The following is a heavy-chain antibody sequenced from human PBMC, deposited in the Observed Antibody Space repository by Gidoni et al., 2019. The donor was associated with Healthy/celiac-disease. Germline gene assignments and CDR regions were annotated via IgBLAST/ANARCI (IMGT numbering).Heavy chain of an antibody. CDR2: IYYIVST. Sequence: QVQLQESGPGLEKPSQTLSLPCTFSGASISSGGNYWRWIRQHPGKCLEWIGYIYYIVSTSYNPSLKSRFTISLATSKNLFSLNLCSVTAADTAVYYCARAYYYGSVRRVPNCFDPWGQGTLVTVSS. CDR3: ARAYYYGSVRRVPNCFDP. V-gene: IGHV4-31*03. CDR1: GASISSGGNY. J-gene: IGHJ5*02. D-gene: IGHD3-10*01.